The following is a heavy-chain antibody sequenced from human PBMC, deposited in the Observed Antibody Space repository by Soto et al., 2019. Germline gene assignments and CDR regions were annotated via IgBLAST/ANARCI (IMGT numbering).Heavy chain of an antibody. CDR2: IKQDGSEI. CDR1: GFTFDDYA. J-gene: IGHJ4*02. V-gene: IGHV3-7*01. D-gene: IGHD2-15*01. Sequence: GGSLRLSCAASGFTFDDYAMHWVRQAPGKGLEWVANIKQDGSEIYYVDSVKGRFTISRDNAENSLYLQMNSLRAEDTAVYYCARDPVCSGGSCYDYWGQGTLVTVSS. CDR3: ARDPVCSGGSCYDY.